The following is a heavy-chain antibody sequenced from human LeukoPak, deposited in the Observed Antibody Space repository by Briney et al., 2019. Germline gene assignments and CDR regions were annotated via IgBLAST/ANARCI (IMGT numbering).Heavy chain of an antibody. J-gene: IGHJ4*02. D-gene: IGHD3-10*01. Sequence: GGSLRLSCSASGFTFRSYAMTWVRQAPGKGLQWVSTISVSGGSTYYADSVKGRFTISRDTSKSTLYLQMNSLRDEDTAVYYCAKYGSGTYYNGLYWGQGTLVTVSS. V-gene: IGHV3-23*01. CDR3: AKYGSGTYYNGLY. CDR1: GFTFRSYA. CDR2: ISVSGGST.